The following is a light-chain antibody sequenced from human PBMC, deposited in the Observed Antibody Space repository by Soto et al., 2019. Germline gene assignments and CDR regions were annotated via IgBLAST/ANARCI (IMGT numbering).Light chain of an antibody. CDR1: SSDVGGYNF. J-gene: IGLJ1*01. CDR3: SSYAGSNNYV. Sequence: QSALTQPPSASGSPGQSVTISCTGTSSDVGGYNFVSWYQHHPGTAPKLMICEVTKRPSGVPDRFSGSKSGNTASLTVSGLQAEDEADYYCSSYAGSNNYVFGTGTKVTVL. CDR2: EVT. V-gene: IGLV2-8*01.